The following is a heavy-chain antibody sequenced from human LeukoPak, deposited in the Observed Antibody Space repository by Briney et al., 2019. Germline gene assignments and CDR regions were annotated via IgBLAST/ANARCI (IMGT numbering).Heavy chain of an antibody. J-gene: IGHJ6*03. CDR3: ARSDVLRAAYYYYYMDV. D-gene: IGHD3-3*01. CDR1: GYTFTGYY. Sequence: ASVKVSCKASGYTFTGYYMHWVRQAPGQGLEWMGWINPNSGGTNYAQKFQGRVTMTRDTSISTAYMELGRLRSDDTAVYYCARSDVLRAAYYYYYMDVWGKGTTVTVSS. V-gene: IGHV1-2*02. CDR2: INPNSGGT.